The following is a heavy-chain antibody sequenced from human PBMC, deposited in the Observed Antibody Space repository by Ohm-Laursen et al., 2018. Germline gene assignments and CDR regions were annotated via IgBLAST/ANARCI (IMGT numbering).Heavy chain of an antibody. CDR2: ISGSRLTM. D-gene: IGHD3-16*01. CDR3: ARDGGPDFGGYSDS. CDR1: GFMFSDYS. J-gene: IGHJ4*02. V-gene: IGHV3-11*01. Sequence: GSLRLSCTASGFMFSDYSMTWVRQAPGKGLEWVSSISGSRLTMYYSNSVSGRFTISRDNAKNLLSLQMNGLRADDTAVYYCARDGGPDFGGYSDSWGQGTRVTVSS.